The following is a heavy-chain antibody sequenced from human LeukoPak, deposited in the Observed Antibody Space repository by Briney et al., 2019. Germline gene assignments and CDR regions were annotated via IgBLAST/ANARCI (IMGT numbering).Heavy chain of an antibody. D-gene: IGHD2-15*01. CDR3: ARVSCSGGSCYSFDY. J-gene: IGHJ4*02. V-gene: IGHV4-30-4*01. CDR1: GRSLSRGEYY. CDR2: IYYSGGT. Sequence: SQTVSLPCTVSGRSLSRGEYYWRWLRHPPGKGLECLGYIYYSGGTYYNRSLKNLITISVDTSKNQFSLTLSSVTAADTAVYYCARVSCSGGSCYSFDYWGQGALVIVSS.